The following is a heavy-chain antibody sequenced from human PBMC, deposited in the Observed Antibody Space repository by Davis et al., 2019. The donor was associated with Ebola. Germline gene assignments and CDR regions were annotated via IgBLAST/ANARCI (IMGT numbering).Heavy chain of an antibody. V-gene: IGHV3-73*01. J-gene: IGHJ4*02. D-gene: IGHD3-16*01. CDR2: IRSKANSYAT. CDR1: GFTFSGSA. Sequence: GESLKISCAASGFTFSGSAMHWVRQASGKGLEWVGRIRSKANSYATAYAASVEGRFTISRDDSKNTAYLQMNSLKTEDTAVYYCTGDRGDGDYWGQGTLVTVSS. CDR3: TGDRGDGDY.